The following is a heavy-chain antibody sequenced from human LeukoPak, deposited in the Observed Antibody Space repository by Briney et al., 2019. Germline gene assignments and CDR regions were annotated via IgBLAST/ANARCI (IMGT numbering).Heavy chain of an antibody. CDR3: SRDGGEGGNSAFDI. CDR2: IRTRINSSTT. D-gene: IGHD4-23*01. V-gene: IGHV3-72*01. Sequence: GGSLRLSCAASGFIFSDYIMDWVRQATGKGVEWVGRIRTRINSSTTEYAASVKGRFTISRDDSKNSMYLHMNSLKTEDTAVYHCSRDGGEGGNSAFDIWGQGTMVTVSS. CDR1: GFIFSDYI. J-gene: IGHJ3*02.